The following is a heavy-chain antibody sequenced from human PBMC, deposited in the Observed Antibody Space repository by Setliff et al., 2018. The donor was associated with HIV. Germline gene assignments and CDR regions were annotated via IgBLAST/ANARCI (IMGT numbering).Heavy chain of an antibody. CDR3: ARDLIWGFDY. D-gene: IGHD3-16*01. Sequence: GGSLRLSCAASGFTFSSYSMNWVRQSPGKGLEWVSYISGSGSRVDYADSVKGRFTVSRDNARSSLYLQVNSLRSDDTAVYYCARDLIWGFDYWGQGTPVTVPQ. V-gene: IGHV3-48*01. CDR1: GFTFSSYS. J-gene: IGHJ4*02. CDR2: ISGSGSRV.